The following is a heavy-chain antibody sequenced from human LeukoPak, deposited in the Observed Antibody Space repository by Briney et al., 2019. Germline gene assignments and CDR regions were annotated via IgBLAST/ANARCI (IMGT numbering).Heavy chain of an antibody. CDR3: AKGVISGYYSNDAFDI. Sequence: PGGSLRLSCAASGFTFSNYAMNWVRQAPGKGLEWVSAISGSGGSTYYADSVKGRFTISRDNSKNTLYLQMNSLRAEDTALYYCAKGVISGYYSNDAFDIWGQGTMVTVSS. D-gene: IGHD3-22*01. J-gene: IGHJ3*02. V-gene: IGHV3-23*01. CDR1: GFTFSNYA. CDR2: ISGSGGST.